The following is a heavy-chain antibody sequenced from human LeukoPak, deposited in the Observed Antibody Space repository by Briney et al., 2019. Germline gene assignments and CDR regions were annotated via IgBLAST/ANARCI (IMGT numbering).Heavy chain of an antibody. J-gene: IGHJ4*02. CDR2: ISSSSSII. CDR1: GFTFSSFS. D-gene: IGHD3-3*01. V-gene: IGHV3-48*01. CDR3: ARDYDFWSGYYTGIFDY. Sequence: GGSLRLSCAASGFTFSSFSMNWVRQAPGKGLEWVSYISSSSSIIYYADSVKGRFTISRDNAKNSLYLQMNSLRAEDTAVYYCARDYDFWSGYYTGIFDYWGQGTLVTVSP.